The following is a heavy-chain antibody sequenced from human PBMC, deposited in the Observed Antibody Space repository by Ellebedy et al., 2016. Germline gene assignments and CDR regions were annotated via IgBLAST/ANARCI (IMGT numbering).Heavy chain of an antibody. D-gene: IGHD1-26*01. J-gene: IGHJ5*02. V-gene: IGHV4-59*01. Sequence: SETLSLXXTVSGGSISSYYWSWIRQPPGKGLEWIGYIYYSGSTNYNPSLRSRVTISVDTSKNQFSLKLSSVTAADTAVYYCARDYIQWGYRDPWGQGTLVTVSS. CDR3: ARDYIQWGYRDP. CDR1: GGSISSYY. CDR2: IYYSGST.